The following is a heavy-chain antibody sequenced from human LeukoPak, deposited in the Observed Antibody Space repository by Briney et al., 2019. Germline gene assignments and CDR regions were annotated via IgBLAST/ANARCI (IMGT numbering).Heavy chain of an antibody. J-gene: IGHJ4*02. CDR3: ALISSMVTYYFDY. Sequence: SSETLSLTCTVSGGSISSYYGSWIRQPPGKGLEWIGYIYYSGSTNYNPSLKSRVTISVDTSKNQFSLKLSSVPAADTAVYYCALISSMVTYYFDYWGQGTLVTVSS. D-gene: IGHD5-18*01. CDR1: GGSISSYY. CDR2: IYYSGST. V-gene: IGHV4-59*08.